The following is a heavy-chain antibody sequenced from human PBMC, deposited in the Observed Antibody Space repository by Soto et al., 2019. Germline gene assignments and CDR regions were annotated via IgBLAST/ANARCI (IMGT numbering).Heavy chain of an antibody. Sequence: GGSLRLSCAASGFTFSSYGMHWVRQAPGKGLEWVAVISKDGSTKYDADSVKGRFTISRDNSKNTLYLQMNSLRAEDTAVYYCAKETHSSGYGSYFDYWGQGTLVTVSS. CDR2: ISKDGSTK. V-gene: IGHV3-30*18. J-gene: IGHJ4*02. D-gene: IGHD3-22*01. CDR1: GFTFSSYG. CDR3: AKETHSSGYGSYFDY.